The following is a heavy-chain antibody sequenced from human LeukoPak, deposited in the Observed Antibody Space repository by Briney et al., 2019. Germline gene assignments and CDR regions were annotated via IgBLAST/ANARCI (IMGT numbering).Heavy chain of an antibody. CDR2: INQDGTEQ. J-gene: IGHJ4*02. CDR3: ARVGYCSTTSCYWRAFDC. D-gene: IGHD2-2*01. Sequence: GGSLRLSCAASGFTFSSHWMSWVRQAPGKGLEWVANINQDGTEQYYVDSVKGRFTISRDNAKNSLYLQMNSLRAEDTAVYYCARVGYCSTTSCYWRAFDCCGQGTLVTVSS. CDR1: GFTFSSHW. V-gene: IGHV3-7*01.